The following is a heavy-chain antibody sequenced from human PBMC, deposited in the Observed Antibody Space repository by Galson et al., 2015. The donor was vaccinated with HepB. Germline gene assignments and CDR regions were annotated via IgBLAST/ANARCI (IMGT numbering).Heavy chain of an antibody. CDR1: GFTFGDYA. Sequence: SLRLSCAASGFTFGDYAMSWFRQAPGKGLEWVGFIRSNAYGGTTEYAASVKGRFTISRDDSKSIAYLQMNSLKTEDTVVYYCTRGYYYDSSGYYYVGYFQHWGQGTLVTVSS. D-gene: IGHD3-22*01. V-gene: IGHV3-49*03. J-gene: IGHJ1*01. CDR3: TRGYYYDSSGYYYVGYFQH. CDR2: IRSNAYGGTT.